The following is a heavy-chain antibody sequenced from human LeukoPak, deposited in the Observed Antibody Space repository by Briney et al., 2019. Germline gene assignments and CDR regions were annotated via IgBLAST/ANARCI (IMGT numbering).Heavy chain of an antibody. V-gene: IGHV1-3*04. CDR2: VNTGNGDT. CDR1: GYTFTSYA. Sequence: ASVKVSCKASGYTFTSYAMDWVRQAPGQRLEWMGWVNTGNGDTKYSQKFQGRVTITRDTSASTAYMELSSLRSEDTAVYYCARDRTSYYDSRGYTFDYWGQGTLVIVSS. CDR3: ARDRTSYYDSRGYTFDY. D-gene: IGHD3-22*01. J-gene: IGHJ4*02.